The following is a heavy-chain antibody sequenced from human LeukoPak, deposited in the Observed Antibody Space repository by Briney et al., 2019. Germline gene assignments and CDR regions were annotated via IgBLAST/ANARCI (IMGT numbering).Heavy chain of an antibody. CDR2: ISAYNGNT. V-gene: IGHV1-18*01. Sequence: GASVKVSCKASGYTFSTYVISWVRQAPGQGLEWMGWISAYNGNTNYAQKLQGRVTMTTDTSTSTAYMELRSLRSDDTAVYYCAREGGYCSSTSCYNAFDIWGQGTMVTVSS. CDR3: AREGGYCSSTSCYNAFDI. J-gene: IGHJ3*02. CDR1: GYTFSTYV. D-gene: IGHD2-2*02.